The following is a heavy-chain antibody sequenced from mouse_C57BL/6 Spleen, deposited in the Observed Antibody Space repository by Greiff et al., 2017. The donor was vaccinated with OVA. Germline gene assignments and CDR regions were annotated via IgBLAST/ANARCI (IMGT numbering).Heavy chain of an antibody. Sequence: QVQLQQPGAELVKPGASVKMSCKASGYTFTRYWINWVKQRPGQGLEWIGDIYPGSGSTNYNEKFKSKATLTVDTSSSTAYMQLSSLTSEDSAVSYGLIYYCNCEDFDDWGQGTTVTVSA. V-gene: IGHV1-55*01. CDR1: GYTFTRYW. CDR2: IYPGSGST. D-gene: IGHD2-1*01. CDR3: LIYYCNCEDFDD. J-gene: IGHJ2*01.